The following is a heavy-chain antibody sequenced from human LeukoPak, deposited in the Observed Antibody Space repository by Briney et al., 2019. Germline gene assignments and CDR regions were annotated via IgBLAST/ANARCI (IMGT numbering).Heavy chain of an antibody. CDR1: GGTFSSYA. CDR2: IIPIFGTA. D-gene: IGHD3-10*01. CDR3: AREPTNYYGSGSYLPYLDY. Sequence: SVKVSCKASGGTFSSYAISWVRQAPGQGLEWMGGIIPIFGTANYAQKFQGRVTITADESTSTAYMELSSLRSEDTAVYYCAREPTNYYGSGSYLPYLDYWGQGTLVTVSS. J-gene: IGHJ4*02. V-gene: IGHV1-69*13.